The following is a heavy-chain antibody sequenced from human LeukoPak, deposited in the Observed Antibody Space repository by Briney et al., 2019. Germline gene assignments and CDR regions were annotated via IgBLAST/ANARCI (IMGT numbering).Heavy chain of an antibody. Sequence: GGPLRLSCVASGLTFSSYPMTWVRQAPGKGLEWVSAISANGDKTDYADSVKGRFTISRDNSKDTLYLQMNSLRAEDTAVYYCAKDRGYWGQGTLVTVSS. CDR1: GLTFSSYP. J-gene: IGHJ4*02. CDR3: AKDRGY. V-gene: IGHV3-23*01. D-gene: IGHD6-13*01. CDR2: ISANGDKT.